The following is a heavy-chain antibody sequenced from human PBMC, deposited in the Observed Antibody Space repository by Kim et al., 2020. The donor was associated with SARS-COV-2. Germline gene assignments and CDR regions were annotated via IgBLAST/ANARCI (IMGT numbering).Heavy chain of an antibody. CDR2: ISYVGSNK. D-gene: IGHD5-18*01. V-gene: IGHV3-30*04. CDR1: GFTFSSYA. Sequence: GGSLRLSCAASGFTFSSYAMHWVRQAPGKWLEWVAVISYVGSNKYYADSVNGRFTISRDNSKNTLYLQMNSLRAEDTAVYYCAREQRIQLWPGYYYGRDVWGQGTTVTVSS. J-gene: IGHJ6*02. CDR3: AREQRIQLWPGYYYGRDV.